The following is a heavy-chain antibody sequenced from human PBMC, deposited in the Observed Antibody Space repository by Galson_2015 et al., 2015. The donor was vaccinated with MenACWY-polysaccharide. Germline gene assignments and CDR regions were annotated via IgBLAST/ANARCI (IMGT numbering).Heavy chain of an antibody. Sequence: SETLSLTCTVSRGSIYSYYWTWIRQPAGKGLEWLGRISTSGGTTYNPSLESRVTMSIDTSTNQFSLRLTSATAADTALYFCARVEYNGYESHLKYWGPGILVAVSS. CDR3: ARVEYNGYESHLKY. D-gene: IGHD5-12*01. CDR2: ISTSGGT. J-gene: IGHJ4*02. CDR1: RGSIYSYY. V-gene: IGHV4-4*07.